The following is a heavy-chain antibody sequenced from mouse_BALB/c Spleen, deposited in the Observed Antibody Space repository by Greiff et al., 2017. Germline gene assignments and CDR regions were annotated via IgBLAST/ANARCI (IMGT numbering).Heavy chain of an antibody. CDR3: ARDYGSPWFAY. CDR2: ISDGGSYT. J-gene: IGHJ3*01. Sequence: EVMLVESGGGLVKPGGSLKLSCAASGFTFSDYYMYWVRQTPEKRLEWVATISDGGSYTYYPDSVKGRFTISRDNAKNNLYLQMSSLKSEDTAMYYCARDYGSPWFAYWGQGTLVTVSA. D-gene: IGHD2-1*01. CDR1: GFTFSDYY. V-gene: IGHV5-4*02.